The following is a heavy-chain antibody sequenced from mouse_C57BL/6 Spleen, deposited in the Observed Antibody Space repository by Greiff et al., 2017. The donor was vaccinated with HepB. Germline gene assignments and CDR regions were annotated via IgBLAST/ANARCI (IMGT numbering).Heavy chain of an antibody. CDR3: ARDSFGENAMDY. V-gene: IGHV5-16*01. Sequence: EVMLVESEGGLVQPGSSMKLSCTASGFTFSDYYMAWVRQVPEKGLEWVANINYDGSSTYYLDSLKSRFIISRDNAKNILYLQMSSLKSEDTATYYCARDSFGENAMDYWGQGTSVTVSS. CDR2: INYDGSST. CDR1: GFTFSDYY. J-gene: IGHJ4*01.